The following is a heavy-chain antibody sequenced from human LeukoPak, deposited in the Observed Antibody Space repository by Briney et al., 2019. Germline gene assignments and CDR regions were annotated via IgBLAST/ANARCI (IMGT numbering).Heavy chain of an antibody. Sequence: PGGSLRLSCAASGFTFSNYWMHWVRQAPGKGLVWVSRMSSDGSSTSYADSVKGRFTISRNNAKNTLYLQMNSLRAEDTAVYYCARGPDYGGPLRGQGTLVTVSP. CDR1: GFTFSNYW. CDR3: ARGPDYGGPL. CDR2: MSSDGSST. V-gene: IGHV3-74*01. D-gene: IGHD4-23*01. J-gene: IGHJ4*02.